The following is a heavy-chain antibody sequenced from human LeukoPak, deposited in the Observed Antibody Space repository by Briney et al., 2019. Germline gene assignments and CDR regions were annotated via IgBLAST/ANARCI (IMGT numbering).Heavy chain of an antibody. D-gene: IGHD6-19*01. CDR3: ARGGGSGWPFDY. CDR1: GFTFSSYSSFW. V-gene: IGHV3-7*01. Sequence: GGSLRLSCAASGFTFSSYSSFWMSWVRQAPGKGLEWVANIKEDGSEKYYVDSVKGRFTISRDNAKNSVHLQMNSQRAEDTAVYYCARGGGSGWPFDYWGQGTLVTVSS. CDR2: IKEDGSEK. J-gene: IGHJ4*02.